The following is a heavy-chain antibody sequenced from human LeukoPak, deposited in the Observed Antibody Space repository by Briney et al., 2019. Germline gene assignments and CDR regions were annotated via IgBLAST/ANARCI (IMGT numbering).Heavy chain of an antibody. D-gene: IGHD5-12*01. CDR1: GFTFSSYG. J-gene: IGHJ4*02. V-gene: IGHV3-23*01. CDR3: AKCPILRGFDYYFDN. Sequence: GGSLRLSCAASGFTFSSYGMSWVRQAPGQGLEWVSAISGSGGSTNYADSVKGRFTISRDNSKNTLYLQMNSLRAEDTAVYYCAKCPILRGFDYYFDNWGQGTLVTVSS. CDR2: ISGSGGST.